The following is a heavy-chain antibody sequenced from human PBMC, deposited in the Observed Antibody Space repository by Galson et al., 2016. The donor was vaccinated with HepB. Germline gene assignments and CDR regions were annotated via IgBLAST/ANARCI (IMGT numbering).Heavy chain of an antibody. CDR3: AKDLAGEAAFDY. V-gene: IGHV3-23*01. D-gene: IGHD6-19*01. J-gene: IGHJ4*02. Sequence: SLRLSCAASGFTFSSYAMSWVRQAPGKGLEWVSAISGSGGRTYYADSVKGRFTISRDNSKNTLYLQMNSLRAEDTAVYYCAKDLAGEAAFDYWGQGTLVTVSS. CDR1: GFTFSSYA. CDR2: ISGSGGRT.